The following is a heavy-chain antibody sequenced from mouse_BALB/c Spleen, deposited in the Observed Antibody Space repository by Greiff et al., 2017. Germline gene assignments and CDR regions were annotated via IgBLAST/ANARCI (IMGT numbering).Heavy chain of an antibody. J-gene: IGHJ2*01. V-gene: IGHV1-63*02. CDR1: GYTFTNYW. CDR3: ARYRYDERGYFDY. D-gene: IGHD2-14*01. Sequence: VQLQQSGAELVRPGTSVKISCKASGYTFTNYWLGWVKQRPGHGLEWIGDIYPGGGYTNYNEKFKGKATLTADTSSSTAYMQLSSLTSEDSAVYFCARYRYDERGYFDYWGQGTTLTVSS. CDR2: IYPGGGYT.